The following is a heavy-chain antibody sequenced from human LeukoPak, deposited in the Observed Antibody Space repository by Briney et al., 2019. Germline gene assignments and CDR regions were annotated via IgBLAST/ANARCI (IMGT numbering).Heavy chain of an antibody. J-gene: IGHJ4*02. V-gene: IGHV3-30*04. CDR1: GFTFSSYA. D-gene: IGHD6-6*01. Sequence: PGGSLRLSCAASGFTFSSYAMHWVRQAPGKGLEGVAVISYDGSNKYYADSVKGRFTISRDNSKNTLYLQMNSLRAEDTAVYYCARSNYADYWGQGTLVTVSS. CDR3: ARSNYADY. CDR2: ISYDGSNK.